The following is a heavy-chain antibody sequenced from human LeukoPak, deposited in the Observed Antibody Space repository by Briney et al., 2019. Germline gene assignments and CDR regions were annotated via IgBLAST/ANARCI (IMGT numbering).Heavy chain of an antibody. D-gene: IGHD1-1*01. J-gene: IGHJ4*02. Sequence: GGSLRLSCAASGNYWMHWVRQAPGKGLVWVSHINSDGSWTGYADSVKGRFTISRDNAKNSLYLQMNSLRAEDTAVYYCARDLVWDDFEGEEGGQDYWGQGTLVTVSS. CDR2: INSDGSWT. CDR1: GNYW. V-gene: IGHV3-74*01. CDR3: ARDLVWDDFEGEEGGQDY.